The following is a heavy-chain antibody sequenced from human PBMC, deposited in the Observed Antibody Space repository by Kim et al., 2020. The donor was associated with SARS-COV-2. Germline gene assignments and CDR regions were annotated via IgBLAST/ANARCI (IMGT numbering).Heavy chain of an antibody. CDR3: AKRFGIAAAGSPARFDP. CDR2: ISGSGGST. D-gene: IGHD6-13*01. J-gene: IGHJ5*02. V-gene: IGHV3-23*01. CDR1: GFTFSSYA. Sequence: GGSLRLSCAASGFTFSSYAMSWVRQAPGKGLEWVSAISGSGGSTYYADSVKGRFTISRDNSKNTLYLQMNSLRAEDTAVYYCAKRFGIAAAGSPARFDPWGQGTLVTVSS.